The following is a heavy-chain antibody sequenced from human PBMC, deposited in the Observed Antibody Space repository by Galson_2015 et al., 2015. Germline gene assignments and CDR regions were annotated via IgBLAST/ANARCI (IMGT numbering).Heavy chain of an antibody. J-gene: IGHJ4*02. CDR1: GLTFSSYR. CDR3: AREDYSRTALED. V-gene: IGHV3-48*02. CDR2: IESNSDTI. D-gene: IGHD3-10*01. Sequence: SLRLSCAASGLTFSSYRMNWVRQAPGKGLEWVSYIESNSDTIYHADSVKGRFTISRDNAKNLLYFQVNSLRDEDTAVYYCAREDYSRTALEDWGQGTLVTVSS.